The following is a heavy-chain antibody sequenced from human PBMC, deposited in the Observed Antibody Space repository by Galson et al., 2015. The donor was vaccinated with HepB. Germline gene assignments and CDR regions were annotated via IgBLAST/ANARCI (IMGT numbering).Heavy chain of an antibody. V-gene: IGHV3-33*01. CDR2: IWHDGSNQ. J-gene: IGHJ4*02. CDR1: GFIFSRHG. D-gene: IGHD5-18*01. Sequence: SLRLSCAASGFIFSRHGIHWVRQAPGKGLECVAMIWHDGSNQLYADSVKGRFTISIDNSKNTLYLQMNSLRAEDTAVYYCVRESLMAMVTFDLWGRGTLVTVSS. CDR3: VRESLMAMVTFDL.